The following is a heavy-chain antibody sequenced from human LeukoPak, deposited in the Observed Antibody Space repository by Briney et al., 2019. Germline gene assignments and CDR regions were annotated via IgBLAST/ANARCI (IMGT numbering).Heavy chain of an antibody. CDR2: ISYDGSNK. D-gene: IGHD3-10*01. V-gene: IGHV3-30*03. Sequence: GGSLRLSCAASGFTFSSYGMHGVREARGKGVEGVAVISYDGSNKYYADSVKGRFTISRDNSTNTLYLQMNSLRAEDTAVYYCARAEGITMVRGEYRDYWGQGTVVTVSS. J-gene: IGHJ4*02. CDR3: ARAEGITMVRGEYRDY. CDR1: GFTFSSYG.